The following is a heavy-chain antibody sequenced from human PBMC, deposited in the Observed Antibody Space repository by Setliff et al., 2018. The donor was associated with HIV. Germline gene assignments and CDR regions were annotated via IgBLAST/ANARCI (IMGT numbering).Heavy chain of an antibody. CDR1: GGSISSSSHY. Sequence: SETLSLTCIVSGGSISSSSHYWGWIRQPPGKGLEYIGSMHYSGSTYYNPSLKSRVTISVDTSKNQFSLNLRSVTAADTAVYFCASGGHRLHDYWGQGTLVTVSS. J-gene: IGHJ4*02. CDR2: MHYSGST. V-gene: IGHV4-39*07. D-gene: IGHD1-26*01. CDR3: ASGGHRLHDY.